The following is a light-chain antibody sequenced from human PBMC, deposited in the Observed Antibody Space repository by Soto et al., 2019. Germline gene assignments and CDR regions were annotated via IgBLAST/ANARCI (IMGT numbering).Light chain of an antibody. CDR1: SSDVGSYNL. V-gene: IGLV2-23*01. J-gene: IGLJ1*01. CDR2: EGS. CDR3: CSYAVCSNV. Sequence: QSVLTQPASVSGSPGQSITISCTGTSSDVGSYNLVSWYQQHPGKAPKLMIYEGSKRPSGVSNRFSGSKSGNTASLTISGLQAEYEADYYSCSYAVCSNVFGTGSKVTVL.